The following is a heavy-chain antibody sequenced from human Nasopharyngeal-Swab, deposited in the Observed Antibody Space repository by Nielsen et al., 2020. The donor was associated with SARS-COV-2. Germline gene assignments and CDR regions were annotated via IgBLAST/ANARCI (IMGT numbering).Heavy chain of an antibody. D-gene: IGHD6-13*01. J-gene: IGHJ6*02. CDR3: ARDGVLYYYGMDV. CDR2: INSDGSST. Sequence: GESLKISCAASGFTFSSYWMHWVRQAPGKGLVWVSRINSDGSSTSYADSVKGRCTISRDNAKNTLYLQMNSLRAEDTAVYYCARDGVLYYYGMDVWGQGTTVTVSS. V-gene: IGHV3-74*01. CDR1: GFTFSSYW.